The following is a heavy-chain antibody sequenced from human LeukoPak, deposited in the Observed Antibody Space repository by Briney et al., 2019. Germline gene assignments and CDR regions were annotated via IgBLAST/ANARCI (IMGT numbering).Heavy chain of an antibody. J-gene: IGHJ6*02. CDR3: ALTAPGTNYYYHYGMDV. Sequence: GGSLRLSCAASGFTFAIHAMTWVRQAPGKGLEWVSAISGSGANTYFADSVKGRFTISRDNSKNTLFLQMNNPRAEDTAVYYCALTAPGTNYYYHYGMDVWGQGTTVTVSS. V-gene: IGHV3-23*01. CDR1: GFTFAIHA. D-gene: IGHD1-1*01. CDR2: ISGSGANT.